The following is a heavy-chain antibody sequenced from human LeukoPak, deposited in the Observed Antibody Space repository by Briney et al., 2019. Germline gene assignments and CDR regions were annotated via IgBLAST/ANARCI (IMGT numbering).Heavy chain of an antibody. Sequence: SETLSLTCTVSGGSISSGDYYWSWIRQPPGKGLEWIGYIYYSGSTNYNPSLKSRVTISVDTSKNRFSLKLSSVTAADTAVYYCARAPYPDYYGSGSYLDYWGQGTLVTVSS. D-gene: IGHD3-10*01. CDR3: ARAPYPDYYGSGSYLDY. J-gene: IGHJ4*02. CDR1: GGSISSGDYY. CDR2: IYYSGST. V-gene: IGHV4-61*08.